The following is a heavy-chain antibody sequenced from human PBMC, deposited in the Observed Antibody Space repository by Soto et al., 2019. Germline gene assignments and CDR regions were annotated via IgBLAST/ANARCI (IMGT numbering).Heavy chain of an antibody. J-gene: IGHJ6*02. CDR2: IYYSGST. Sequence: SETLSLTCTVSGGSISSGDYYWRWIRQPPGKGLEWIGYIYYSGSTYYNPSLKSRVTISVDTSKNQFSLKLSSVTAADTAVYYCASQRFGELYYYYYGMDVWGQGTTVTVSS. D-gene: IGHD3-10*01. V-gene: IGHV4-30-4*01. CDR3: ASQRFGELYYYYYGMDV. CDR1: GGSISSGDYY.